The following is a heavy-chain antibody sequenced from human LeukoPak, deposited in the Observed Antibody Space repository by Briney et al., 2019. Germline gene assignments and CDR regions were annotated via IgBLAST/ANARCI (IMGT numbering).Heavy chain of an antibody. J-gene: IGHJ4*02. Sequence: SETLSLTCTVSGYSISSGYYWGWIRQPPGKGLEWIGSIYHSGSTYYNPSLKSRVTISVDTSKNQFSLKLSSVTAADTAVYYCATERNYDILTGRYHFDYWGQGTLVTVSS. V-gene: IGHV4-38-2*02. CDR2: IYHSGST. CDR1: GYSISSGYY. CDR3: ATERNYDILTGRYHFDY. D-gene: IGHD3-9*01.